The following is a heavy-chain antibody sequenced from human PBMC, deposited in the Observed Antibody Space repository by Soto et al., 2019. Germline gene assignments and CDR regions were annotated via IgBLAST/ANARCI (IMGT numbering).Heavy chain of an antibody. CDR1: GDSVSSNSAA. CDR3: AREGYSSGGSSCGGWFDC. Sequence: SQTLSLTCAISGDSVSSNSAAWNWIRQSPSRGLEWLGRTYYRSKWYNDYAVSVKSRITINPDTSKNQFSLQLNSVTPEDTAVSYSAREGYSSGGSSCGGWFDCWGQGTLVIVSS. D-gene: IGHD2-15*01. CDR2: TYYRSKWYN. V-gene: IGHV6-1*01. J-gene: IGHJ5*01.